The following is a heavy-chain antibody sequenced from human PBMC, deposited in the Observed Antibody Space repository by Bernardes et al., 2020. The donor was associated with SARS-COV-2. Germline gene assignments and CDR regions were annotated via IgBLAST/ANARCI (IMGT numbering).Heavy chain of an antibody. CDR1: GGSISSGDYH. V-gene: IGHV4-39*01. Sequence: TLSLTCTVSGGSISSGDYHWGWIRQPPGKGLVWIGSIYYSGSTHYNPSLKSRVTISVDTSNNQFSLKLSSVTAADTAVYYCTKAGDYRLYFHGMDVWGQGTMVTVSS. D-gene: IGHD4-17*01. CDR3: TKAGDYRLYFHGMDV. CDR2: IYYSGST. J-gene: IGHJ6*02.